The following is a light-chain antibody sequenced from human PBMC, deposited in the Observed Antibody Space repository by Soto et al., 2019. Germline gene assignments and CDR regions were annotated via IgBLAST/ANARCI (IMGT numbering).Light chain of an antibody. CDR3: QQYDSSPFT. Sequence: EIVLTQSPGTLSLSPGERATLSCRASQTVSSSYLAWYQQKPSQAPRLLIYGASSRATGIPDRFSGSGSGTDFTLTISRLEPEDFAVYYCQQYDSSPFTFGPGTKVDIK. CDR1: QTVSSSY. J-gene: IGKJ3*01. CDR2: GAS. V-gene: IGKV3-20*01.